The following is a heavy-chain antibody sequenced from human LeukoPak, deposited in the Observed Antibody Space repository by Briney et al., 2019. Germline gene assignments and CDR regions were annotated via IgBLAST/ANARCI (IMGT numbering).Heavy chain of an antibody. Sequence: SETLSLTCTVSGGSISSYYWSWIRQPAGKGLEWIGRIYTSGSTNYNPSLKSRVTMSVDTSKNQFSLKLSSVTAADTAVDYCARVAAAGTIDWFDPWGQGALVTVSS. J-gene: IGHJ5*02. CDR1: GGSISSYY. CDR3: ARVAAAGTIDWFDP. D-gene: IGHD6-13*01. CDR2: IYTSGST. V-gene: IGHV4-4*07.